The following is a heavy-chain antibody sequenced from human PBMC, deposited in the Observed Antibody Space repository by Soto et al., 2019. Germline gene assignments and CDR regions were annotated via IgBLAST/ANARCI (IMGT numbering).Heavy chain of an antibody. CDR2: ISAYNGNT. CDR1: GYSLSSYI. CDR3: ARDLESGYSGYGGGSDFDY. Sequence: GDSVKTSCETSGYSLSSYITVVVGSSHGQGLEWMGWISAYNGNTNYAQKLQGRVTMTTDTSTSTAYMELRSLRSDDTAVYYCARDLESGYSGYGGGSDFDYCGQGTLVTLSS. V-gene: IGHV1-18*01. D-gene: IGHD5-12*01. J-gene: IGHJ4*02.